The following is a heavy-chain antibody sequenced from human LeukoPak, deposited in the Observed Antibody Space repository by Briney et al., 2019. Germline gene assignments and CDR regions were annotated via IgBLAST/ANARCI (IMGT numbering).Heavy chain of an antibody. J-gene: IGHJ4*02. D-gene: IGHD2-15*01. Sequence: GGSLRLSCAASGFTFSNFGMHWVRQTPGKGLECVASISYDGSNTYYADSVKGRFTISRDNSKSTLSLQLSSLGVEDTAVYYCAKERCSGSACYIFDSWGQGTLVIVSA. V-gene: IGHV3-30*18. CDR3: AKERCSGSACYIFDS. CDR2: ISYDGSNT. CDR1: GFTFSNFG.